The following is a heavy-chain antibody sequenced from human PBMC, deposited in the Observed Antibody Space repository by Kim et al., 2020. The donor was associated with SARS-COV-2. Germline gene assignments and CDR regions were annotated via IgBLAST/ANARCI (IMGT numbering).Heavy chain of an antibody. CDR2: IYSGGSRT. J-gene: IGHJ4*01. CDR1: GFTFSVYA. CDR3: AKPGYCSGGTCYFYFD. V-gene: IGHV3-23*03. D-gene: IGHD2-15*01. Sequence: GGSLRRSCAASGFTFSVYAMIWVRQAPGKGLERVSVIYSGGSRTNYADSVKGRFTISRDNSRNTLYLQMNSLRAEDTAADYCAKPGYCSGGTCYFYFD.